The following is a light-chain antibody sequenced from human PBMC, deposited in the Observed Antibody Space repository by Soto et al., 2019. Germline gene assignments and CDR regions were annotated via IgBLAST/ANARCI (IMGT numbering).Light chain of an antibody. Sequence: EIVLTQSPGTLSLSPGEKATLSCRASQSRSSDDLAWSQQQPGQAPRLLIFAASNRATGIPDRFSGSGSGTDFTLTISRLEPEEFAVYYCQHYGTSPGTFGQGTRLEIK. V-gene: IGKV3-20*01. CDR1: QSRSSDD. CDR2: AAS. J-gene: IGKJ5*01. CDR3: QHYGTSPGT.